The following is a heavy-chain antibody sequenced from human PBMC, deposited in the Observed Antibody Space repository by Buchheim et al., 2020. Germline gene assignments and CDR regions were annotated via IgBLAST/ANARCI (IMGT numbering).Heavy chain of an antibody. Sequence: QVQLVESGGGVVQPGRSLRLSCAASGFTFSSYGMHWVRQAPGKGLEWVAFISYAGSNIYYADSVKGRFTISRDNSKNTLYLQMNSLTAEDTAVYYCAKVRAMLVVVGVDVWGQGTT. J-gene: IGHJ6*02. V-gene: IGHV3-30*18. CDR3: AKVRAMLVVVGVDV. CDR2: ISYAGSNI. CDR1: GFTFSSYG. D-gene: IGHD3-22*01.